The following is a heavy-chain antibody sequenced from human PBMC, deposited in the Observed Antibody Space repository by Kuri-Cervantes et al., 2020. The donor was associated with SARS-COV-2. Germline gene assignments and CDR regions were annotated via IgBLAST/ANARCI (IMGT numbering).Heavy chain of an antibody. J-gene: IGHJ5*02. Sequence: SETLSLTCTVSSGSIRSDYWSWIRQPPGKGLEWLGYIHYTGSTNYSPSLQSRVTISVNTSKKQFSLRLNSVTAADTAVYYCARGRMVPAAFDPWGQGTLVTVSS. CDR3: ARGRMVPAAFDP. CDR2: IHYTGST. V-gene: IGHV4-59*01. CDR1: SGSIRSDY. D-gene: IGHD2-2*01.